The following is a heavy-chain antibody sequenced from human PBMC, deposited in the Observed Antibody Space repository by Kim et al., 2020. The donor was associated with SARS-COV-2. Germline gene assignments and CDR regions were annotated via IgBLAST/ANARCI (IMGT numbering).Heavy chain of an antibody. CDR3: ARESGGNSESAFDI. V-gene: IGHV1-46*01. Sequence: AKKFQGRVTMTRDTSTSTVYMELSSLRSEDTAVYYCARESGGNSESAFDIWGQGTMVTVS. J-gene: IGHJ3*02. D-gene: IGHD2-21*02.